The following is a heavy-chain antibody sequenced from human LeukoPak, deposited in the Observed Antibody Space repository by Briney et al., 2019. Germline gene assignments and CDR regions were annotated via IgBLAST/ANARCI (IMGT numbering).Heavy chain of an antibody. J-gene: IGHJ3*02. V-gene: IGHV4-39*01. CDR1: GGSISSSSYY. D-gene: IGHD1-14*01. CDR2: IYYSGST. Sequence: TASETLSLTCTVSGGSISSSSYYWGWIRQPPGKGLEWIGSIYYSGSTYYNPSLKSRVTISVDTSKNQFSLKLSSVTAADTAVYYCARNQAHDAFDIWGQGTMVTVSS. CDR3: ARNQAHDAFDI.